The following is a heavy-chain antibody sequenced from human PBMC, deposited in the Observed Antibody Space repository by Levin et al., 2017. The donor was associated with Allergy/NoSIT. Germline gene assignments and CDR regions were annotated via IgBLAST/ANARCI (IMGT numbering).Heavy chain of an antibody. CDR2: ISGSGGST. D-gene: IGHD2-21*02. J-gene: IGHJ4*02. CDR1: GFTFSSYA. CDR3: ATLGHDSNSYFDY. V-gene: IGHV3-23*01. Sequence: GGSLRLSCAASGFTFSSYAMSWVRQAPGKGLEWVSAISGSGGSTYYADSVKGRFTISRDNSKNTLYLQMNSLRAEDTAVYYCATLGHDSNSYFDYWGQGTLVTVSS.